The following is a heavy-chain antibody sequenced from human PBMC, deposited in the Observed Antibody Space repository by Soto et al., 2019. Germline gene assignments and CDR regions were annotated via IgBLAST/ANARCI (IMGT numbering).Heavy chain of an antibody. CDR1: GFTFGDYA. Sequence: PGGSLRLSCTASGFTFGDYAMSWVRQAPGKGLEWVGFIRSKAYGGTTEYAASVKGGFTISRDDSKSIAYLQMNSLKTEDTAVYYCSREMDPFISNYYYGMDVWGQGTTVTVSS. CDR2: IRSKAYGGTT. V-gene: IGHV3-49*04. CDR3: SREMDPFISNYYYGMDV. D-gene: IGHD3-3*02. J-gene: IGHJ6*02.